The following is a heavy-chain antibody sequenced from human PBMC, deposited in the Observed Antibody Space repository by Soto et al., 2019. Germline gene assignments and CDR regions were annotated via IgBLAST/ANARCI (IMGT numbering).Heavy chain of an antibody. Sequence: RSLRLSCAASGFTFSNAWMSWVRQAPGKGLEWVGRIKSKTDGGTTDYAAPVKGRFTISRDDSKNTLYLQMNSLKTEDTAVYYCTRSSVSDNFWSGAPPLYYYYGMDVWGQGTTVTVSS. D-gene: IGHD3-3*01. CDR1: GFTFSNAW. CDR2: IKSKTDGGTT. V-gene: IGHV3-15*01. J-gene: IGHJ6*02. CDR3: TRSSVSDNFWSGAPPLYYYYGMDV.